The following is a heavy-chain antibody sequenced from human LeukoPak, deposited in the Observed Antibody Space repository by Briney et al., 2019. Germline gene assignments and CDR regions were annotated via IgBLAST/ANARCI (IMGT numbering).Heavy chain of an antibody. D-gene: IGHD5-18*01. Sequence: PGGSLRLSCAASGFTFSSYEMNWVRQAPGKGLEWVSYISSSGSTIYYADSVKGRFTISRDNAKNSLYLQMNSLRAEDTAVYYCAKVSLDLRDTAFDAFDIWGQGTMVTVSS. V-gene: IGHV3-48*03. CDR2: ISSSGSTI. CDR3: AKVSLDLRDTAFDAFDI. J-gene: IGHJ3*02. CDR1: GFTFSSYE.